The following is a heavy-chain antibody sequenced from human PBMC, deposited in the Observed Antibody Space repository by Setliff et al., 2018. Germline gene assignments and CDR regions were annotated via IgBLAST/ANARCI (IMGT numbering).Heavy chain of an antibody. CDR2: VTVYNGNT. CDR3: ARVESMVRGKNILRHFDY. D-gene: IGHD3-10*01. V-gene: IGHV1-18*01. CDR1: GGTFGSSG. Sequence: ASVKVSCKASGGTFGSSGISWVRQAPGKGLEWMGWVTVYNGNTKYAQNLQGRLTLTTDISTSTAYMELGSLTTDDTAVYYCARVESMVRGKNILRHFDYWGQGIQVTVSS. J-gene: IGHJ4*02.